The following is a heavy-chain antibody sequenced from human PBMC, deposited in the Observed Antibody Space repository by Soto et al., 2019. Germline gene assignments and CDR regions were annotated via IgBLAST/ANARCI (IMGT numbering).Heavy chain of an antibody. CDR3: ARERRWEPLLY. D-gene: IGHD1-26*01. J-gene: IGHJ4*02. V-gene: IGHV1-18*01. Sequence: QVQLVQSGPEVKKPGASVKVSCKGSGYTFSNYGVTWVRQAPGQGLERLGWVSAYNRNTDYAQKFEXXATMTIDTSTNTAYSELRGLTPDDTAVYYCARERRWEPLLYWGQGTL. CDR1: GYTFSNYG. CDR2: VSAYNRNT.